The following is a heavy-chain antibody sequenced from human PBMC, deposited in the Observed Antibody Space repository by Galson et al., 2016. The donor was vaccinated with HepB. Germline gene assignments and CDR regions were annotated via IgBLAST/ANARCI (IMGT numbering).Heavy chain of an antibody. J-gene: IGHJ4*02. V-gene: IGHV3-30*18. D-gene: IGHD3-9*01. CDR2: ISHDGSNK. CDR1: GFTFSTYG. Sequence: SLRLSCAASGFTFSTYGMHWVRQAPGEGLEWVAVISHDGSNKYYADTVKGRFTISRDNSKNTLFLQMNSLRAEDTAVYYCAKDQGGLGYYDWLTYTPLDYGGQGTLVT. CDR3: AKDQGGLGYYDWLTYTPLDY.